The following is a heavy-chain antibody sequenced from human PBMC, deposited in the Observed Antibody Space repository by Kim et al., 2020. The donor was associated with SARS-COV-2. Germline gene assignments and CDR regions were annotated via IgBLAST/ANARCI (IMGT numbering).Heavy chain of an antibody. V-gene: IGHV3-48*02. Sequence: GGSLRLSCAASGFTFSSYSMNWVRQAPGKGLEWVSYISSSSSTIYYADSVKGRFTISRDNAKNSLYLQMNSLRDEDTAVYYCARDVGGSYGSGSYYLKNYYYYGMDVWGQGTTVTVSS. CDR1: GFTFSSYS. CDR2: ISSSSSTI. CDR3: ARDVGGSYGSGSYYLKNYYYYGMDV. D-gene: IGHD3-10*01. J-gene: IGHJ6*02.